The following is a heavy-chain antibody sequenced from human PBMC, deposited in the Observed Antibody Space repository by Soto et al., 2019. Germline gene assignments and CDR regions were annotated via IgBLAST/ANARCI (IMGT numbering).Heavy chain of an antibody. CDR2: IYPVDSDT. V-gene: IGHV5-51*01. CDR1: GYSFTSYW. D-gene: IGHD2-15*01. CDR3: ARRGYCSGGNCFSNAFDI. J-gene: IGHJ3*02. Sequence: PGESLKISCKGSGYSFTSYWVGWVRQMPGKGLEWMGIIYPVDSDTRYSPSFQGQVTISADKSITTAYLQWSSLKASDTAMYYCARRGYCSGGNCFSNAFDIWGQGTMVTVSS.